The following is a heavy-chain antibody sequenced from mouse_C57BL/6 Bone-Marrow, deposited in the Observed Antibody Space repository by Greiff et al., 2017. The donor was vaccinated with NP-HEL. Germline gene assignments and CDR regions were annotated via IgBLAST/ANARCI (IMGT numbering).Heavy chain of an antibody. V-gene: IGHV1-42*01. CDR2: INPSTGGT. D-gene: IGHD1-1*01. Sequence: VQLQQPGPELVKPGASVKISCKASGYSFTGYYMNWVKQSPEKSLEWIGEINPSTGGTTYNQKFKAKATLTVDKSSSTAYMQLKSLTSEDSAVYYCARGSYDYAMDYWGQGTSVTVSS. J-gene: IGHJ4*01. CDR3: ARGSYDYAMDY. CDR1: GYSFTGYY.